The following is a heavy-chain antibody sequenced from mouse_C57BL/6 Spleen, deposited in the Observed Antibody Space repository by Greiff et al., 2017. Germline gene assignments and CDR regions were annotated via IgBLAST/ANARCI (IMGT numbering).Heavy chain of an antibody. CDR2: IDPSDSYT. J-gene: IGHJ1*03. D-gene: IGHD1-1*01. CDR3: ARGGHYYGSSYLLYFDV. Sequence: QVQLQQPGAELVMPGASVKLSCKASGYTFTSYWMHWVKQRPGQGLEWIGEIDPSDSYTNYNQKFKGKSTLTVDKSSSTAYMQLSSLTSEDSAVYYCARGGHYYGSSYLLYFDVWGTGTTVTVSS. CDR1: GYTFTSYW. V-gene: IGHV1-69*01.